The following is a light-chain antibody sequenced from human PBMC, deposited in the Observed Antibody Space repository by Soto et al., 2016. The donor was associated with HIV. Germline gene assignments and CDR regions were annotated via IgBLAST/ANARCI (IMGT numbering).Light chain of an antibody. V-gene: IGLV3-21*03. J-gene: IGLJ2*01. Sequence: SYELTQPPSVSVAPGKTARITCGGNNIGGNSVHWYQQKTGQAPVLVVYDDSDRPSGIPERFSGSNSGNTATLTISRVAAGDEADYYCQVWDSSSDHVVFGGGTKLTVL. CDR1: NIGGNS. CDR3: QVWDSSSDHVV. CDR2: DDS.